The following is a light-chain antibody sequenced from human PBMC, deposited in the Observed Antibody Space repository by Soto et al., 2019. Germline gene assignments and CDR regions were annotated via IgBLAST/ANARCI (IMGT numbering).Light chain of an antibody. CDR3: QQYESYSWT. V-gene: IGKV1-5*01. CDR2: DAS. J-gene: IGKJ1*01. CDR1: QSIKTW. Sequence: DIQMTQSPSALSASVGDRVTITWGASQSIKTWLAWYQRKPGRAPNLLIYDASSLQSGVPSRFRGSGYGTEFTLTISSMQNDDSATYYCQQYESYSWTFGQGTKVDIK.